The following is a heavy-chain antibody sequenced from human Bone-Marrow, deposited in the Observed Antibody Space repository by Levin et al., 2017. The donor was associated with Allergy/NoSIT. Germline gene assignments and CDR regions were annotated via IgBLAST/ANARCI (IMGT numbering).Heavy chain of an antibody. CDR3: AREVVPAAHIVGEYYYYGMDV. J-gene: IGHJ6*02. Sequence: GGSLRLSCAASGFTFSSYAMHWVRQAPGKGLEWVAVISYDGSNKYYADSVKGRFTISRDNSKNTLYLQMNSLRAEDTAVYYCAREVVPAAHIVGEYYYYGMDVWGQGTTVTVSS. V-gene: IGHV3-30*04. CDR2: ISYDGSNK. CDR1: GFTFSSYA. D-gene: IGHD2-2*01.